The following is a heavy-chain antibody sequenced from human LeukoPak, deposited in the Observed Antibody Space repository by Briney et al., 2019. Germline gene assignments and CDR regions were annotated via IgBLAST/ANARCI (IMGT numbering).Heavy chain of an antibody. D-gene: IGHD1-1*01. CDR3: AKANWASNADAVW. J-gene: IGHJ4*02. V-gene: IGHV3-23*01. Sequence: AGSLRLSCAASGFSFSNHAMSWVRQAPAKGPEWVSSISGGGETFYEDSVKGRFTLSRDDSRNTVYLQLNNLRVEDTAIYYCAKANWASNADAVWWGQGTQVTVSS. CDR2: ISGGGET. CDR1: GFSFSNHA.